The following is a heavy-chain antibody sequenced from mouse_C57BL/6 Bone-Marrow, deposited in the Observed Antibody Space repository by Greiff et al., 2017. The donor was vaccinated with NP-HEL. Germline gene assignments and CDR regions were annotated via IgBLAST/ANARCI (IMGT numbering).Heavy chain of an antibody. CDR1: GYTFTDHI. CDR3: ATVVHAMDY. D-gene: IGHD1-1*01. Sequence: VQLQQSGAELASPGASVTLSCKASGYTFTDHIMNWVKKRPGRGLEWIGRIDPNSGGTKYNEKFKSKATLTVDKPSSTAYMQLSSLTSEDSAVYYCATVVHAMDYWGQGTSVTVSS. J-gene: IGHJ4*01. CDR2: IDPNSGGT. V-gene: IGHV1-72*01.